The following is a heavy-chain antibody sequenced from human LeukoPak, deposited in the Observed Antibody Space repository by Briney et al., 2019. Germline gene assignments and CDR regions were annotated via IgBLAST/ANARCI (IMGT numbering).Heavy chain of an antibody. Sequence: GGSLRLSCAASGFTFSSYWMNWARQAPGKGLEWVAGISSKGDSEHYADSVKGRFTISRDNSKNMLFLLMNSLRPEDTAMYYCVRAGSSSGHCDNFDMWGQGTVITVSS. D-gene: IGHD3-22*01. CDR1: GFTFSSYW. CDR3: VRAGSSSGHCDNFDM. J-gene: IGHJ3*02. V-gene: IGHV3-30*03. CDR2: ISSKGDSE.